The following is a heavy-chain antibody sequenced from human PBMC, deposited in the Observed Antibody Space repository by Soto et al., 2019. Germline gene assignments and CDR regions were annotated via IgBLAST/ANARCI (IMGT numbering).Heavy chain of an antibody. CDR1: GFTFRSNW. CDR2: IKQDGSEK. Sequence: EVQLVESGGGLVQPGGSLRLSCAASGFTFRSNWMSWVRQAPGKGLEWVANIKQDGSEKYYVDSVKGRFTISRDNAKNSLYLQMNSLRAEDTAVYYCATSGGGWLQPPVWDQGTLVTVSS. V-gene: IGHV3-7*03. CDR3: ATSGGGWLQPPV. D-gene: IGHD5-12*01. J-gene: IGHJ4*02.